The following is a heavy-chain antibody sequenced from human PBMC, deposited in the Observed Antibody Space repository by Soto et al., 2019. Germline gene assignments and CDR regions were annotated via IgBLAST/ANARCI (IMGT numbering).Heavy chain of an antibody. CDR2: INHSGST. CDR1: GGSFSGYY. D-gene: IGHD3-16*02. J-gene: IGHJ3*02. V-gene: IGHV4-34*01. CDR3: ARDVYDDYIWGSYRPLARPAFDI. Sequence: QVQLQQWGAGLLKPSETLSLTCAVYGGSFSGYYWSWIRQPPGKGLEWIGEINHSGSTNYNPSLKSRVTISVDTSKNQFSLKLSSVTAADTAVYYCARDVYDDYIWGSYRPLARPAFDIWGQGTMVTVSS.